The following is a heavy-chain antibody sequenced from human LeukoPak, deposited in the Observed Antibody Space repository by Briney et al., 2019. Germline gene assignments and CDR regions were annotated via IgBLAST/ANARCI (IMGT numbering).Heavy chain of an antibody. CDR2: IYTSGST. CDR3: ARDRTRDYYYYYYMDV. V-gene: IGHV4-4*07. CDR1: GGSISSYY. Sequence: PSETLSLTCTVSGGSISSYYWSWIRQPAGKGLEWIGRIYTSGSTNYNPSLKSRVTISVDTSKNQFSLKLSSVTAADTAVYYCARDRTRDYYYYYYMDVWGKGTTVTVSS. J-gene: IGHJ6*03. D-gene: IGHD3-3*01.